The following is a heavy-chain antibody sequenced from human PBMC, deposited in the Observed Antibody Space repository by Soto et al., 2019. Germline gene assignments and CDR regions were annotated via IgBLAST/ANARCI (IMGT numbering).Heavy chain of an antibody. CDR1: GGSVSSGSYY. CDR2: IYYSGST. V-gene: IGHV4-61*01. CDR3: AREMVDSADLYYHYYGMDV. D-gene: IGHD2-8*01. Sequence: SETLSLTCTVSGGSVSSGSYYWSWIRQPPGKGLEWIGYIYYSGSTNYNPSLKSRVTISVDTSKNQFSLKLSSVTAADTAVYYCAREMVDSADLYYHYYGMDVWGQGTTVTVSS. J-gene: IGHJ6*02.